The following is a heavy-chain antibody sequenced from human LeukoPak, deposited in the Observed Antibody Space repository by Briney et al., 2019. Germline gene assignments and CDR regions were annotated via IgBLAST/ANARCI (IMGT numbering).Heavy chain of an antibody. CDR1: GFTFSSYA. Sequence: GGSLRLSCAASGFTFSSYAMSWVRQAPGKGLEWVSAISGSGGSTYYADSVKGRFTISRDNSKNTLYLQMNSLRAEDTAVYYCAKDLSLQQRDGYYFDYWGQGTLVTVSS. V-gene: IGHV3-23*01. J-gene: IGHJ4*02. CDR3: AKDLSLQQRDGYYFDY. CDR2: ISGSGGST. D-gene: IGHD6-13*01.